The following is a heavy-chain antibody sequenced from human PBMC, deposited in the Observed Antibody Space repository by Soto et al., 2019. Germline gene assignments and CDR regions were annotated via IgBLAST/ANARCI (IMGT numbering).Heavy chain of an antibody. V-gene: IGHV4-34*01. J-gene: IGHJ3*02. Sequence: LSLTCAVYGGSFSGYYWSWIRQPPGKGLEWIGEINHSGSTNYNPSLKSRVTISVDTSKNQFSLKLSSVTAADTAVYYCARGGFSSPDPCSGGSCYAFEIWGQGTMVTVSS. CDR3: ARGGFSSPDPCSGGSCYAFEI. CDR2: INHSGST. CDR1: GGSFSGYY. D-gene: IGHD2-15*01.